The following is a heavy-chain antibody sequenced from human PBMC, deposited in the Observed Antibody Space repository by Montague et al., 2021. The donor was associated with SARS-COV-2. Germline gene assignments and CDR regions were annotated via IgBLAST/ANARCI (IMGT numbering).Heavy chain of an antibody. V-gene: IGHV4-59*07. J-gene: IGHJ4*01. CDR2: IYYSGST. CDR3: SSVMHYYDSSGYYFDY. CDR1: GGSISSYY. Sequence: SDTLSLTCTVSGGSISSYYWSWIRQPPGTGLERIGHIYYSGSTNYNPSLKRRGPISVYTSKNQYSLKLSSVTAADTAVYYCSSVMHYYDSSGYYFDYWGQGTLVTVSS. D-gene: IGHD3-22*01.